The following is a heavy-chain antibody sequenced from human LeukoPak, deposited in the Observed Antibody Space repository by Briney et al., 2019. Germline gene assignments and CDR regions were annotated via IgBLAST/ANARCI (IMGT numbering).Heavy chain of an antibody. J-gene: IGHJ4*02. V-gene: IGHV3-23*01. CDR2: ISGSGGST. CDR3: ARVRDCTNDY. CDR1: GFTFNSYA. Sequence: GGSLRLSCAASGFTFNSYAMSWVRQAPGKGLEWVSAISGSGGSTYYADSVKGRFTISRDNAKNSLYLQVNSLRVEDTAVYYCARVRDCTNDYWGQGTLVTVSS. D-gene: IGHD2-21*02.